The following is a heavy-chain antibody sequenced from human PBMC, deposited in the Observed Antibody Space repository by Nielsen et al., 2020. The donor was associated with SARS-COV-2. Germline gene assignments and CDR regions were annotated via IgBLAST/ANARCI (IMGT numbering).Heavy chain of an antibody. CDR3: ATTSGGVSKKHGMDV. V-gene: IGHV1-69*13. Sequence: SVKVSCKASGGTFSSYAISWVRQAPGQGLEWMGGIIPIFGTANYAQKFQGRVTITADESTSTAYMELSSLRSEDTAVYYCATTSGGVSKKHGMDVWGQGTTVTVSS. J-gene: IGHJ6*02. CDR1: GGTFSSYA. CDR2: IIPIFGTA. D-gene: IGHD2/OR15-2a*01.